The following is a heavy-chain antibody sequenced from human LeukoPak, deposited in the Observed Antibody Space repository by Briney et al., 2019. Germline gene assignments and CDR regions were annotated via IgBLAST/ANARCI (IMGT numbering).Heavy chain of an antibody. J-gene: IGHJ4*02. Sequence: PGGSLRLSCAASGFTFSSYGMHWVRQAPGKGLEWVAFIRYDGSNKYYADSVKGRFTISRDNAKNSLYLQMNSLRAEDTAVYYCARDEYGSGSYYNLELASDYWGQGTLVTVSS. D-gene: IGHD3-10*01. CDR2: IRYDGSNK. V-gene: IGHV3-30*02. CDR1: GFTFSSYG. CDR3: ARDEYGSGSYYNLELASDY.